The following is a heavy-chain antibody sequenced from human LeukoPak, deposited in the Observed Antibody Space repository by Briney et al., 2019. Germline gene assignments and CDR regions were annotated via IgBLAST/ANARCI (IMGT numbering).Heavy chain of an antibody. CDR1: GITLSNYG. Sequence: GGSLRLSCAVSGITLSNYGMSWVRQAPGKGLEWVAGISGSGGSTNYADSVKGRFSISRDNSKNTLYLQMNSLRAEDTAVYYCAKALLLLMDWFDPWGQGTLVTVSS. J-gene: IGHJ5*02. CDR2: ISGSGGST. CDR3: AKALLLLMDWFDP. V-gene: IGHV3-23*01. D-gene: IGHD2-8*01.